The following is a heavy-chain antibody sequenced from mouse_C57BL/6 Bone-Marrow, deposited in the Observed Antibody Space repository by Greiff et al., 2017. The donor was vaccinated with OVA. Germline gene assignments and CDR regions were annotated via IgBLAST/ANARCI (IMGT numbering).Heavy chain of an antibody. CDR1: GFSFNTYA. Sequence: EVMLVESGGGLVQPKGSLKLSCAASGFSFNTYAMNWVRQAPGKGLEWVARIRSKSNNYATYYADSVKDRFTISRDDSESMIYLQMNNLKTEDTAMYYCVRQDYDKAYWGQGTLVTVSA. CDR2: IRSKSNNYAT. CDR3: VRQDYDKAY. V-gene: IGHV10-1*01. D-gene: IGHD2-4*01. J-gene: IGHJ3*01.